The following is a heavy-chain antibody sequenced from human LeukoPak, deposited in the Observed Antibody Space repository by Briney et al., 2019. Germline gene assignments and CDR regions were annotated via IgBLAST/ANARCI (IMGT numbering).Heavy chain of an antibody. V-gene: IGHV3-48*01. CDR1: GFTFSSYS. J-gene: IGHJ4*02. CDR2: ISSSSTI. D-gene: IGHD1-1*01. Sequence: PGGSLRLSCAASGFTFSSYSMNWVRQAPGKGLEWVSYISSSSTIYYADSVKGRFTISRDNAKNSLYLQMNSLRAEDTAVYYCARDGGRYNWNDVMDYWGQGTLVTVSS. CDR3: ARDGGRYNWNDVMDY.